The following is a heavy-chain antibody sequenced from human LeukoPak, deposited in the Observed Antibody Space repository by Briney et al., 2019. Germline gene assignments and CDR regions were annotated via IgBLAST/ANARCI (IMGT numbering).Heavy chain of an antibody. D-gene: IGHD3-22*01. J-gene: IGHJ4*02. Sequence: PSETLSLTCAVYGGSFSGYYWSWIRQPPGKGLEWIGEINHSGSTNYNPSLKSRVTISVDTSKNQFSLKLSSVTAADTAVYYCARRYYYDSSDYYYFDYWGQGTLVTVSS. V-gene: IGHV4-34*01. CDR2: INHSGST. CDR3: ARRYYYDSSDYYYFDY. CDR1: GGSFSGYY.